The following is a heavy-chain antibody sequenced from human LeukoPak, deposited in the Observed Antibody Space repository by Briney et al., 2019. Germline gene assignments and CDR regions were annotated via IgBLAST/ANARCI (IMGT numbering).Heavy chain of an antibody. J-gene: IGHJ4*02. V-gene: IGHV3-30*02. D-gene: IGHD4-17*01. CDR1: KFTFSSYG. CDR2: IRYDGTNK. Sequence: GGSLRLSCAASKFTFSSYGMHWVRQAPGKGLEWVAFIRYDGTNKYYADSVKGRFTVSRDNSKNTLSLQMNSLRIEDTAVYYCAKAASSGDDATHGDYWGQGTLVTVSS. CDR3: AKAASSGDDATHGDY.